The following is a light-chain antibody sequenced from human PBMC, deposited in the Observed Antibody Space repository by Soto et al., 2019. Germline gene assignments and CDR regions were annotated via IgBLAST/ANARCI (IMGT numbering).Light chain of an antibody. V-gene: IGKV3-20*01. J-gene: IGKJ1*01. Sequence: IGLTQSPGTLSLSPGERATLSCRASQSLSSSYLAWYQQKPGQAPRILIYAASTMAPGIPDRFSGSGSGTDFTLTISRLEPEDFAVYYCQQYDTSPRTFGQGTKVEI. CDR2: AAS. CDR3: QQYDTSPRT. CDR1: QSLSSSY.